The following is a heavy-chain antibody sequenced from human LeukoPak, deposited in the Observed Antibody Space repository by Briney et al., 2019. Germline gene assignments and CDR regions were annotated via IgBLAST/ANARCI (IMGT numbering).Heavy chain of an antibody. V-gene: IGHV4-4*02. Sequence: SETLSLTCAVSGGSISSGYWWSWVRQPPMKGPEWIGEIIDSGSTNYNPSLKGRITISLDKTKNQFSLNVNSVTAADTAVYYCATYGPTSGGYTFEYWGQGILVTVSS. CDR1: GGSISSGYW. CDR2: IIDSGST. D-gene: IGHD2-15*01. J-gene: IGHJ4*02. CDR3: ATYGPTSGGYTFEY.